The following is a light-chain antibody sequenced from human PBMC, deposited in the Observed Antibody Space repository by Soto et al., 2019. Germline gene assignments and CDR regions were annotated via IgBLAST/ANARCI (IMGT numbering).Light chain of an antibody. CDR2: SAS. Sequence: EIAMTQSPATLSVSPGERATLSCRASQSISTELAWYQQIPGQPPRLLIYSASTRATGVPARFTGSGSGSDFTLTISALQSEDFAIYYCQQGHNWPLTFGQGTRLEI. V-gene: IGKV3-15*01. CDR1: QSISTE. CDR3: QQGHNWPLT. J-gene: IGKJ2*01.